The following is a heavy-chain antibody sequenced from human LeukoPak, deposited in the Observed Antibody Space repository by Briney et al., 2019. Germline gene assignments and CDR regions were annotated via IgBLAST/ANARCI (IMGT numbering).Heavy chain of an antibody. CDR3: ARDPGSYFYYYYGMDV. D-gene: IGHD1-26*01. CDR2: INPNSGGT. CDR1: GYTFTGYY. Sequence: GASVKVSCKASGYTFTGYYMHGVRQAPGQGLEWMGWINPNSGGTNYAQKFQGRVTMTRDTSISTAYMELSRLRSDDTAVYYCARDPGSYFYYYYGMDVWGQGTTVTVSS. J-gene: IGHJ6*02. V-gene: IGHV1-2*02.